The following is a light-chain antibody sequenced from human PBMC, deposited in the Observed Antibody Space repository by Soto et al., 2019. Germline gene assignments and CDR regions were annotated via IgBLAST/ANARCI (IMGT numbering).Light chain of an antibody. CDR3: GTWASSLSAAV. J-gene: IGLJ7*01. CDR1: SSNIGNNY. Sequence: QSVLTQPPSVSAAPGQKVTISCSGSSSNIGNNYVSWYQQLPGTAPKLLIYDNNKRPSGIPDRFSGSKSGTSATLGITGLQTGDEADYYCGTWASSLSAAVFGGGTQLTVL. V-gene: IGLV1-51*01. CDR2: DNN.